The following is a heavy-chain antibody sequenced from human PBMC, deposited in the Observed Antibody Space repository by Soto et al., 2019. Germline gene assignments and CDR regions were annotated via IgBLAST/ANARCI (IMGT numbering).Heavy chain of an antibody. CDR1: GFTFSDYY. CDR3: ASDPRATRRYYYGMDV. D-gene: IGHD1-26*01. V-gene: IGHV3-11*01. J-gene: IGHJ6*02. CDR2: ISSSGSTI. Sequence: GGSLRLSCAASGFTFSDYYMSWIRQAPGKGLEWVSYISSSGSTIYYADSVKGRFTISRDNAKNSLYLQMNSLRAEDTAVYYCASDPRATRRYYYGMDVWGQGTTVTVSS.